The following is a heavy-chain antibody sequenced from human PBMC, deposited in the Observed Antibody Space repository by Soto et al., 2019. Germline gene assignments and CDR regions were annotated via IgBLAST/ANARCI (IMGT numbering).Heavy chain of an antibody. V-gene: IGHV4-39*01. J-gene: IGHJ4*02. CDR2: IYHGGGT. Sequence: SETLSLTCTVSGASLSSSSYYWGWIRQPPGKGLEWIGSIYHGGGTRYNPSLRSRVTISIDTSKNQFSLKLSSVTAADTAVYYCARIMVRGVIRHFDYWGQGTLVTVSS. CDR1: GASLSSSSYY. CDR3: ARIMVRGVIRHFDY. D-gene: IGHD3-10*01.